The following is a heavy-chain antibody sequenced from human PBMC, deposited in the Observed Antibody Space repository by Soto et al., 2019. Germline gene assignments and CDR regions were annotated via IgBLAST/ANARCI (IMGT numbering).Heavy chain of an antibody. V-gene: IGHV1-18*01. CDR2: ISPYSGHT. J-gene: IGHJ6*02. CDR3: AMVDNYVTPTPQDV. D-gene: IGHD3-16*01. CDR1: GYIFVNYG. Sequence: QVQLVQSGDEVRQPASSVQVSCKASGYIFVNYGIALVRHGPGQGLEWMGWISPYSGHTHYASKVHGRLTMTTDTSTSTAYMELRSLTPDDTAVYYCAMVDNYVTPTPQDVLCQVTTVTVSS.